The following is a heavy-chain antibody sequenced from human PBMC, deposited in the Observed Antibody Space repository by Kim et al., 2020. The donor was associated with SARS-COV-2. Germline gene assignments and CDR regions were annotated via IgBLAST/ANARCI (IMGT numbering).Heavy chain of an antibody. Sequence: SETLSLTCTVSGGSVSSGSYYWSWIRQPPGKGLEWIGYIYYSGSTNYNPSLKSRVTISVDTSKNQFSLKLSSVTAADTAVYYCARRHDILTGRGNFDYWGQGTLVTVSS. CDR2: IYYSGST. CDR1: GGSVSSGSYY. V-gene: IGHV4-61*01. J-gene: IGHJ4*02. D-gene: IGHD3-9*01. CDR3: ARRHDILTGRGNFDY.